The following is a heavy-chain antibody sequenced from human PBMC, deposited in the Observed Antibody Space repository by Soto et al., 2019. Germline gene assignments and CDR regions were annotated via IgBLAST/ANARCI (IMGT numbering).Heavy chain of an antibody. CDR1: GASISSHY. D-gene: IGHD1-1*01. V-gene: IGHV4-59*11. Sequence: QVQLQESGPGLLKPSETLSLSCSVSGASISSHYWAWVRQPPGQGLEWIGFTSYRGTTNYNPALTGRVSISVDTSKNQLSLRLTSVTDADTAVYYCAGAGGWTTVALDLDYWGQGTLVTVSS. CDR3: AGAGGWTTVALDLDY. J-gene: IGHJ4*02. CDR2: TSYRGTT.